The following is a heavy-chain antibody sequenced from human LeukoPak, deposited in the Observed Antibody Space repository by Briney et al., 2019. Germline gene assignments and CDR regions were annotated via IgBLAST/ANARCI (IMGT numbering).Heavy chain of an antibody. Sequence: ASVKVSCKASGYSFISFGITWVRQAPGQGLEWMGWISAYNGNTNYAQKLQGRVTMTTDTSTSAAYMELKSLRSDDTAVYYCARDRTSTVATPSDAFDIWGQGTMVTVSS. CDR2: ISAYNGNT. CDR3: ARDRTSTVATPSDAFDI. D-gene: IGHD4-23*01. V-gene: IGHV1-18*01. CDR1: GYSFISFG. J-gene: IGHJ3*02.